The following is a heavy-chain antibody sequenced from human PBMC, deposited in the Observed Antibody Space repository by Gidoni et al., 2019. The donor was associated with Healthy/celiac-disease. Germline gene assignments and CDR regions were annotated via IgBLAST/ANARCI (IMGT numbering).Heavy chain of an antibody. V-gene: IGHV4-34*01. J-gene: IGHJ3*02. D-gene: IGHD2-21*02. Sequence: QVQLQQWGAGLLKPSETLSLTCAVYGGSFSGYYWSWIRQPPGKGLEWIGEINHSGSTNYNPSLKSRVTISVDTSKNQFSLKLSSVTAADTAVYYCARGIVVVTAIPIRADAFDIWGQGTMVTVSS. CDR1: GGSFSGYY. CDR3: ARGIVVVTAIPIRADAFDI. CDR2: INHSGST.